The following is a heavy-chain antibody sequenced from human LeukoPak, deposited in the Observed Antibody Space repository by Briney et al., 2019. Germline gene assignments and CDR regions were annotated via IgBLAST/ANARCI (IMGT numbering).Heavy chain of an antibody. J-gene: IGHJ4*02. D-gene: IGHD6-13*01. Sequence: GGSLRLSCAASGFTFNSYAMSWVRQAPGKGLEWVSIISDSGGSTYYADSVKGRFTISRDNAKNSLYLQMNSLRAEDTAVYYCARQGIAAAGMVDYWGQGTLVTVSS. CDR3: ARQGIAAAGMVDY. CDR2: ISDSGGST. CDR1: GFTFNSYA. V-gene: IGHV3-23*01.